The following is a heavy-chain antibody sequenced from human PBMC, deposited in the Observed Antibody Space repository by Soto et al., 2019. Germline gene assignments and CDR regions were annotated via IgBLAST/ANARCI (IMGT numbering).Heavy chain of an antibody. V-gene: IGHV3-33*01. J-gene: IGHJ6*02. Sequence: GGSLRLSCAASGFTFSSYGMHWVRQAPGKGLEWVAVIWYDGSNKYYADSVKGRFTISRDNSKNTLYLQMNSLRAEDTAVYYCARSMVHPVSYYYYGMDVWGQGTTVTVSS. CDR2: IWYDGSNK. CDR3: ARSMVHPVSYYYYGMDV. CDR1: GFTFSSYG. D-gene: IGHD3-10*01.